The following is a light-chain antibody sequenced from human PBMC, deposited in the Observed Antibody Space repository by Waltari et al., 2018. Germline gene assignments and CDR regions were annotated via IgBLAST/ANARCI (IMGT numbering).Light chain of an antibody. V-gene: IGKV3-20*01. CDR2: VAS. J-gene: IGKJ2*01. Sequence: EIVLTQSPGTLSLSPGERDTLSCRASQSVSSSYLAWYQQKPGQAPLLLIYVASSRATGIPDRFSGSGSGTDFTLTISRLEPEDFAVYYCQQYGSSPRTFGQGTKLGIK. CDR3: QQYGSSPRT. CDR1: QSVSSSY.